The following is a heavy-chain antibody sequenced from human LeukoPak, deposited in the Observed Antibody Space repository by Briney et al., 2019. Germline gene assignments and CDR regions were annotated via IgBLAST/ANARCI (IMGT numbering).Heavy chain of an antibody. CDR1: GYTFTGYY. CDR2: INPNSGGT. V-gene: IGHV1-2*02. CDR3: ARGLPNGDYRHYYYYGMDV. D-gene: IGHD4-17*01. J-gene: IGHJ6*02. Sequence: ASVKVSCKASGYTFTGYYMHWVRQAPGQGLEWMGWINPNSGGTNYAQKFQGRVTMTRDTSISTAYMELSRLRSDDTAVYYCARGLPNGDYRHYYYYGMDVWGQGTTVTVSS.